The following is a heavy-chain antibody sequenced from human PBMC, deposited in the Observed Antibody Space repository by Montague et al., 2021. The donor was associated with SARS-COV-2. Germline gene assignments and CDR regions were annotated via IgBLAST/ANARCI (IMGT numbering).Heavy chain of an antibody. CDR3: ARQLAGFWSGYFDY. Sequence: SETLSLTCTVSGGSISAYYWSWIRQPPGKGLEWIAYMYNSRSSNYNPSLKSRVSISVDTSKSQFSLKLTSVTAADTAVYYCARQLAGFWSGYFDYWGQGTLVTVSS. V-gene: IGHV4-59*13. CDR2: MYNSRSS. J-gene: IGHJ4*02. D-gene: IGHD3-3*01. CDR1: GGSISAYY.